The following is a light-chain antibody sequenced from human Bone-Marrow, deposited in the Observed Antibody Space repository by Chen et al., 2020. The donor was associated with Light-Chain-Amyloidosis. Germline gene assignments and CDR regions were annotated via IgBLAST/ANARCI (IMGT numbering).Light chain of an antibody. CDR1: LGPVSSGFH. CDR3: ALYLNSGLWV. CDR2: NTD. J-gene: IGLJ3*02. V-gene: IGLV8-61*01. Sequence: QTVVTQEPAVSVSPGGTVTLTCGFSLGPVSSGFHPSWYRQTPGRPPRTLIYNTDSRSSGVSDRFSGSIPEKKAVLTITGAQADDESDYYCALYLNSGLWVFGGGTKLTVL.